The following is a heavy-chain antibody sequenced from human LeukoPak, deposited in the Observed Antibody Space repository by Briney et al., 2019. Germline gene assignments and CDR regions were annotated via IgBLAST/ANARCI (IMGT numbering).Heavy chain of an antibody. CDR3: ARQALAGKYWGYDYYYSMDV. CDR1: GYSFTNYW. J-gene: IGHJ6*03. CDR2: IYPGDSDS. D-gene: IGHD6-19*01. V-gene: IGHV5-51*01. Sequence: GEPLKISSKGSGYSFTNYWSGWWRQMPGKGLEGRDSIYPGDSDSRYSPSFQGHVTISADKSVSTAYPHWSSMKASDTAMYYCARQALAGKYWGYDYYYSMDVWGKGTTVTISS.